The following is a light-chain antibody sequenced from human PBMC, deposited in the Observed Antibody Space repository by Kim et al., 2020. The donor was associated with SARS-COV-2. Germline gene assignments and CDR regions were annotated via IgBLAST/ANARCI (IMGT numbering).Light chain of an antibody. J-gene: IGLJ2*01. CDR2: DTS. Sequence: PGGTVTLSWGATTGAVTSGHYPYWFQQKPSQAPRTLIYDTSDKHSWTPARFSGSLLGGKAALTLSGAQPEDEAEYYCLLSYSGARVFGGGTQLTVL. CDR3: LLSYSGARV. V-gene: IGLV7-46*01. CDR1: TGAVTSGHY.